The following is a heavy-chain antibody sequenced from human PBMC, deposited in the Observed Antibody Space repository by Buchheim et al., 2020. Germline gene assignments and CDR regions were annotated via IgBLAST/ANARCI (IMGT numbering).Heavy chain of an antibody. J-gene: IGHJ6*02. CDR3: TRSANFFRGMDV. CDR1: GFTFSSDW. D-gene: IGHD2-15*01. V-gene: IGHV3-74*01. CDR2: INPDGSDT. Sequence: EERLVESGGGLGQPGGSLRLSCAASGFTFSSDWMHWVRQAPGKGLVWVSRINPDGSDTTYADSVKGRFTISRDNGRNTPYSQMDSLRGEDTAIYYCTRSANFFRGMDVWGQGTT.